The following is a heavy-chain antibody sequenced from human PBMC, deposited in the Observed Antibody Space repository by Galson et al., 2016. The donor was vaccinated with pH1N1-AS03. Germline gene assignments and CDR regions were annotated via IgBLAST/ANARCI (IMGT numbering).Heavy chain of an antibody. Sequence: SVKVSCKASGFTFTDYYIHWIRQVPGQGLEWMGRINSKSGATKYVQKFEGRATMTRDTSISTAFLELTSLHSDDTAVYYCARTVVAGWGYYFDYWGQGTLVTVSS. V-gene: IGHV1-2*06. CDR2: INSKSGAT. J-gene: IGHJ4*02. CDR1: GFTFTDYY. CDR3: ARTVVAGWGYYFDY. D-gene: IGHD6-19*01.